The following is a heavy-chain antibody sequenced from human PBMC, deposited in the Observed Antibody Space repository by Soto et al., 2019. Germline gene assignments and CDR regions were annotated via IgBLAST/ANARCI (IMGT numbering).Heavy chain of an antibody. J-gene: IGHJ5*02. CDR1: GYTFTGYY. CDR3: AREISSSWSDYNWFDP. Sequence: GASVKVSCKASGYTFTGYYMHWVRQAPGQGLEWMGWINPNSGGTNYAQKFQGWFTMTRDTSISTAYMELSRLRSDDTAVYYCAREISSSWSDYNWFDPGGQGTLVTVSS. D-gene: IGHD6-13*01. CDR2: INPNSGGT. V-gene: IGHV1-2*04.